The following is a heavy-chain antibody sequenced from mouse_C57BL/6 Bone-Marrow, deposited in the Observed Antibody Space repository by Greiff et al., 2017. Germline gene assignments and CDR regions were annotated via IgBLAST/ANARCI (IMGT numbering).Heavy chain of an antibody. CDR2: INPNSGST. J-gene: IGHJ3*01. CDR1: GYTFPSYW. D-gene: IGHD2-4*01. CDR3: ASHYDYATWFAY. V-gene: IGHV1-64*01. Sequence: QVQLQQPGAELVKPGASVKLSCKASGYTFPSYWMHWVKQRPGQGLEWIGMINPNSGSTNDNEKFKSKATLTVDKSSSTAYMQLSSLTSEDSAVYYCASHYDYATWFAYWGQGTLVTVSA.